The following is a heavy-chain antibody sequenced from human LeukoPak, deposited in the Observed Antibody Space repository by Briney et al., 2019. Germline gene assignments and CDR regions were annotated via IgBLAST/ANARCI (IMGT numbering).Heavy chain of an antibody. D-gene: IGHD4-23*01. CDR1: GFSFSNYW. CDR2: ISSDGSDT. CDR3: ARGRPHGNDY. Sequence: RPGGSLRLSCAASGFSFSNYWMHWVRQAPGKGLVWVSRISSDGSDTIYADSVKGRFSISRDNAKNTLYLQMNSLRVEDTAVYYCARGRPHGNDYWGQGTLVTVSS. J-gene: IGHJ4*02. V-gene: IGHV3-74*01.